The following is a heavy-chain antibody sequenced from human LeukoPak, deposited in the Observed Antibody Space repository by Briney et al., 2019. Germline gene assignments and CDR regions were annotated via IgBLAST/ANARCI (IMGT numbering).Heavy chain of an antibody. J-gene: IGHJ5*02. CDR3: ARGSSETYYYDSSGTGGFDP. D-gene: IGHD3-22*01. CDR2: IIPIFGTA. CDR1: GGTFSSYA. Sequence: SVKVSCKASGGTFSSYAISWVRQAPGQGLEWMGGIIPIFGTASYAQKFQGRVTITTDESTSTAYMELSSLRSEDTAVYYCARGSSETYYYDSSGTGGFDPWGQGTLVTVSS. V-gene: IGHV1-69*05.